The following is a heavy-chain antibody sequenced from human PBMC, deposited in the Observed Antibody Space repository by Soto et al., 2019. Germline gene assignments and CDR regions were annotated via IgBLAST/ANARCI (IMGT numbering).Heavy chain of an antibody. CDR2: IRSQPYGGTT. Sequence: EVYLVESGGGLVEPGRSLRLSCTGSGFPFANFLMSWFRKAPGKGLEWVGFIRSQPYGGTTQYAASVRGRFTISRDDSKGIAYLQMNSLKSEDSGVYYCIGSFPFWCKGTLVTVSS. V-gene: IGHV3-49*03. CDR3: IGSFPF. J-gene: IGHJ1*01. D-gene: IGHD3-10*01. CDR1: GFPFANFL.